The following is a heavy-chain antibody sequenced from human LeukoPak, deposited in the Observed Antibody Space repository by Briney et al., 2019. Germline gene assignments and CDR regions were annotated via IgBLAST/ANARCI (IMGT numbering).Heavy chain of an antibody. D-gene: IGHD2-15*01. J-gene: IGHJ6*03. V-gene: IGHV1-8*03. CDR3: ARAYSTYSYYYMDV. CDR1: GYTFTSYD. CDR2: MNPNSGNT. Sequence: ASVKVSCKASGYTFTSYDINWVRQATGQGLEWMGWMNPNSGNTAYAQKFQGRVTITRNTSIGTAYMELSSLRSEDTAVYFCARAYSTYSYYYMDVWGKGTTVTVSS.